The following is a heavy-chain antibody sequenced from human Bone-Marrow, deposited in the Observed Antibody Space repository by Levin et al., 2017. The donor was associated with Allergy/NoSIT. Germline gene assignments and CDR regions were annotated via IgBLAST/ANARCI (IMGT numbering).Heavy chain of an antibody. D-gene: IGHD5-24*01. V-gene: IGHV3-9*01. Sequence: PGGSLRLSCAASGFTFDDYAMHWVRQAPGKGLEWVSSIRWNGEDKAYADSVEGRFTVSRDNARNSLYLHMNSLTTEDTALYYCAKAFYLGDGYKGAFEYWGLGTLVIVSS. CDR3: AKAFYLGDGYKGAFEY. J-gene: IGHJ4*02. CDR2: IRWNGEDK. CDR1: GFTFDDYA.